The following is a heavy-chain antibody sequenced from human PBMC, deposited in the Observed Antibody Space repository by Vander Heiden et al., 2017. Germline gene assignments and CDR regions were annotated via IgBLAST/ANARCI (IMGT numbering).Heavy chain of an antibody. CDR3: ASDEPRGFYYGLDV. D-gene: IGHD3-10*01. CDR1: GYTFTSQH. CDR2: LNPSGGST. J-gene: IGHJ6*02. Sequence: VQLVQSGAEVKKPRASVKVSCKASGYTFTSQHMHWVRQAPGQGLEWLGILNPSGGSTAYAQKFQGRVTMTRDTSTSTVYIELSSLRSDDTAVYYCASDEPRGFYYGLDVWGQGTTVTVSS. V-gene: IGHV1-46*01.